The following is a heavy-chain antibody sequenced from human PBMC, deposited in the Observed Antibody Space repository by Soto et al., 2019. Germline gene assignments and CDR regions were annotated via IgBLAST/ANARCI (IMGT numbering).Heavy chain of an antibody. Sequence: PXXTLSLPFTVSGGSISSYYWRWIRQPPGKGLEWIGYIYYSGSTNYNPSLKSRVTISVDTSKNQFSLKMSSVTAADTAVYYCARDRRWFDPWGQGTLVTVSS. CDR1: GGSISSYY. D-gene: IGHD6-6*01. J-gene: IGHJ5*02. CDR3: ARDRRWFDP. CDR2: IYYSGST. V-gene: IGHV4-59*01.